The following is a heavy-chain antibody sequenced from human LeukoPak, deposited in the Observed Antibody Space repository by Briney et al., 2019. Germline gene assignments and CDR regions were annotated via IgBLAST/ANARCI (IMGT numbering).Heavy chain of an antibody. CDR1: GFTFSDSA. CDR2: VSGNGANT. CDR3: AKKSPYGRADY. D-gene: IGHD1-14*01. V-gene: IGHV3-23*01. Sequence: GGSLKLSCAASGFTFSDSAMSWVRQAPGKGLEWVSAVSGNGANTYYADSVKSRFTISRDNSKNTLYLQMNSLRAEDTAVYYCAKKSPYGRADYWGQGTLVTVSS. J-gene: IGHJ4*02.